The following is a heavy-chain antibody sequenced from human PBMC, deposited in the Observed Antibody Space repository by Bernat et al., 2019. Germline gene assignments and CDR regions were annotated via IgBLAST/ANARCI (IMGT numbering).Heavy chain of an antibody. D-gene: IGHD2-21*02. CDR2: ISYDGSNK. CDR3: AKDLGPPHCGGDCYIFDY. V-gene: IGHV3-30*18. Sequence: QVQLVESGGGVVQPGRSLRLSCAASGFTFSSYGMHWVRQAPGKGLEWVAVISYDGSNKYYADSVKGRFTISRDNSKNTLYLQMNSLRAEDTAVYYCAKDLGPPHCGGDCYIFDYWGQGTLDTVSS. J-gene: IGHJ4*02. CDR1: GFTFSSYG.